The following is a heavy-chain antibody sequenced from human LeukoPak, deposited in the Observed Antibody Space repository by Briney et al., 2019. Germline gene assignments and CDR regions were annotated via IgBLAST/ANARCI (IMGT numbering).Heavy chain of an antibody. V-gene: IGHV3-66*01. D-gene: IGHD3-10*01. CDR3: TRDLRGVIPFDY. J-gene: IGHJ4*02. Sequence: GGSLRLSCSASGFTVSRNYMSWVRQAPGKGLEWVSVIYSGGSTYYADSVKGRFTISRDNSKNTLYLQMNSLRVEDTAVYYCTRDLRGVIPFDYWGQGTLVTVSS. CDR2: IYSGGST. CDR1: GFTVSRNY.